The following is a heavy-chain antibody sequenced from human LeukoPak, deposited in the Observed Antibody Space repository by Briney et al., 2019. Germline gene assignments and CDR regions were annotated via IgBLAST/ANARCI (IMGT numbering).Heavy chain of an antibody. CDR2: IIPIFGTA. Sequence: ASVKVSCKASGGTFSSYAISWVRQAPGQGLEWMGGIIPIFGTANYAQKFQGRVTITTDESTSTAYMELSSLRSEDTAVYYCARSRRLYRVVPADRDAFDTWGQGTMVTVPS. D-gene: IGHD2-2*01. J-gene: IGHJ3*02. CDR1: GGTFSSYA. CDR3: ARSRRLYRVVPADRDAFDT. V-gene: IGHV1-69*05.